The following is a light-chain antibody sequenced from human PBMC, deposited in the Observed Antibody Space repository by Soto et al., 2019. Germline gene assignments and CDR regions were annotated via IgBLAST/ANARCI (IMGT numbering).Light chain of an antibody. J-gene: IGKJ5*01. CDR2: GAS. V-gene: IGKV3-20*01. Sequence: EIVLTQSPGTVSLYPGERATLSCRASQSVSSSYLAWYQQKPGQAPRLLIDGASIRAAGIPDRFSGSESGTDFTLTISRLEPDDFAVYYCQQYCSNWRSVTFGQGTRLEIK. CDR1: QSVSSSY. CDR3: QQYCSNWRSVT.